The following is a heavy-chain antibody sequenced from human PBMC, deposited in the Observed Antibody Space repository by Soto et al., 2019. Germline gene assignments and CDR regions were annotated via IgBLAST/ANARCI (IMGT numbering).Heavy chain of an antibody. Sequence: QVQLVESGGGVVQPGRSLRLSCAASGFTFSSYAMHWVRQAPGKGLEWVAVISYDGSNKYYADSVKGRFTISRDNSKNTLYLQMNSLRAEDTAVYYCARDGDYDFSSGSPSFEQCWFDPWGQGTLVTVSS. J-gene: IGHJ5*02. CDR1: GFTFSSYA. CDR2: ISYDGSNK. D-gene: IGHD3-3*01. CDR3: ARDGDYDFSSGSPSFEQCWFDP. V-gene: IGHV3-30-3*01.